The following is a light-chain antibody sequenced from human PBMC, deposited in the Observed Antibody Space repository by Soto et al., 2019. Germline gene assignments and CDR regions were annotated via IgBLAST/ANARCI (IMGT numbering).Light chain of an antibody. V-gene: IGKV1-5*01. Sequence: DIQMTQSPSTLSASVGDRVTINCRASQSISMWVAWYQQKSGKAPKLLIYDVSNLESGVPSRFSGSGSGTEFTLTISSLQPDDSATYYCQQYNTFWTFGQGTKVDIK. CDR2: DVS. CDR3: QQYNTFWT. J-gene: IGKJ1*01. CDR1: QSISMW.